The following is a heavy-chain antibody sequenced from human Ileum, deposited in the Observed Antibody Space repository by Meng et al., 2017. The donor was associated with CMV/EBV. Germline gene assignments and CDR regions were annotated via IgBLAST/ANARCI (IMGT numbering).Heavy chain of an antibody. CDR3: ARVSWWAGSQMIQNFDS. Sequence: VPMQVAGPSWVKPGTTPSLTCTVSAGPMATYTFHWSGVRLTPGKGIEGSAFIQHSGRISYHAFLQSRFPLSVDTSNNQFTLTVTSVTAADTAVYYCARVSWWAGSQMIQNFDSWGQGTLVTVSS. CDR2: IQHSGRI. D-gene: IGHD3/OR15-3a*01. CDR1: AGPMATYTFH. J-gene: IGHJ4*02. V-gene: IGHV4-30-4*01.